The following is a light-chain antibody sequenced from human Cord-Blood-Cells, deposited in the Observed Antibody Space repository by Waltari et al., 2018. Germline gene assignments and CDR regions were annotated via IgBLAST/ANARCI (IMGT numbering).Light chain of an antibody. CDR3: QQYNNWPPWT. CDR2: GAS. Sequence: EIVITQSPATLSVSPGERVTLYCRASQSVSSNLAWYQQKPGQAPRLLIYGASTRATGIPARFSGSGSGTEFTLTISSLQSEDFAVYYCQQYNNWPPWTFGQGTKVEIK. CDR1: QSVSSN. V-gene: IGKV3-15*01. J-gene: IGKJ1*01.